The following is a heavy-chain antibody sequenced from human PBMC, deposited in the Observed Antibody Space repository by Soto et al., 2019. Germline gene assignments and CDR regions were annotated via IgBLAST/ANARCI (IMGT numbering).Heavy chain of an antibody. CDR1: GFTFSSYA. CDR3: AKSRPHGSGWYKFAY. Sequence: GGSLRLSCAAAGFTFSSYAMSWVRQAPGKGLEWVSAISGSGGSTYHADSVKGRFTISRDNSKNTLYLQMNSLRAEDTAVYYCAKSRPHGSGWYKFAYWGQGTLVTVSS. D-gene: IGHD6-19*01. CDR2: ISGSGGST. V-gene: IGHV3-23*01. J-gene: IGHJ4*02.